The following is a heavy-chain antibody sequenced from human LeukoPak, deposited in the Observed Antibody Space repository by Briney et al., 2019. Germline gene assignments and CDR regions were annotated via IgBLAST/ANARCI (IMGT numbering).Heavy chain of an antibody. Sequence: GESLKISCKGSGYSLTTYWIGWVRQMPGKGLEWMAIIYPGDSETRYSPSFQGQVTPPADKYISTAYLQWSSLKASDTAMYYCARHSWIQLWSGGFDYWGQGTLVSVSS. J-gene: IGHJ4*02. D-gene: IGHD5-18*01. CDR1: GYSLTTYW. CDR3: ARHSWIQLWSGGFDY. V-gene: IGHV5-51*01. CDR2: IYPGDSET.